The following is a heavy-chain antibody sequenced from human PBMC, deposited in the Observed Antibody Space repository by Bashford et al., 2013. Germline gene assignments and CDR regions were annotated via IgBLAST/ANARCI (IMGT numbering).Heavy chain of an antibody. CDR2: ISSDSNYI. V-gene: IGHV3-21*01. Sequence: GGSLRLSCTASGFSFRIYTMKWVRQAPGKGLEWVSSISSDSNYIYDGDSVKGRFTISRDNAKNSLYLQMNSLRVEDTGVYYCARDAGQYYGMDVWGQGTTVTVSS. CDR1: GFSFRIYT. J-gene: IGHJ6*02. D-gene: IGHD1-1*01. CDR3: ARDAGQYYGMDV.